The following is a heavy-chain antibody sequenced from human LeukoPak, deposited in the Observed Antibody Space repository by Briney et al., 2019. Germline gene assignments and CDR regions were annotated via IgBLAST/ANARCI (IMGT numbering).Heavy chain of an antibody. J-gene: IGHJ6*02. CDR2: ISYDGSNK. CDR1: GFTFSSYG. Sequence: GGSLRLSCAASGFTFSSYGMHWVRQAPGKGLEWVAVISYDGSNKYYADSVKGRFTISRDNSKNTLYLQMNSLRAEDTVVYYCAKASIAVPVYYYYYGMDVWGQGTTVTVSS. CDR3: AKASIAVPVYYYYYGMDV. D-gene: IGHD6-19*01. V-gene: IGHV3-30*18.